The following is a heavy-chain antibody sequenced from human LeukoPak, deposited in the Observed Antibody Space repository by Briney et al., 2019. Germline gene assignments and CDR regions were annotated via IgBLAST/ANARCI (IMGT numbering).Heavy chain of an antibody. D-gene: IGHD3-16*02. CDR3: ARFPVVTFGGVIVRDY. J-gene: IGHJ4*02. Sequence: ASVKVSCKASGYTFTSYYMHWVRQAPGQGLEWMGIINPSGGSTSYAQKFQGRVTITRDTSASTAYMELSSLRSEDTAVYYCARFPVVTFGGVIVRDYWGQGTLVTVSS. CDR1: GYTFTSYY. V-gene: IGHV1-46*01. CDR2: INPSGGST.